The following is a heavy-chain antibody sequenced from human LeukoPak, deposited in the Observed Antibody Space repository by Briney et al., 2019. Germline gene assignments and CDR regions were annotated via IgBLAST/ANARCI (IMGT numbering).Heavy chain of an antibody. CDR3: ATLTVRGVINI. CDR1: GFTFSNTW. D-gene: IGHD3-10*01. CDR2: IQSKTNDGTT. Sequence: GGSLRLSCAASGFTFSNTWMNWVRQAPGKGLEWVGRIQSKTNDGTTEYAAPVKGRFTISRDDSKTTLYLQMNSLKTEDTAVHYCATLTVRGVINIWGQGTLVTVSS. J-gene: IGHJ4*02. V-gene: IGHV3-15*01.